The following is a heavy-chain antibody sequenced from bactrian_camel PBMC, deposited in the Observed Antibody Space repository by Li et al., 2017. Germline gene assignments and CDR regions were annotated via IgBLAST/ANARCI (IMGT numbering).Heavy chain of an antibody. CDR1: GLRFDDYA. J-gene: IGHJ4*01. D-gene: IGHD3*01. Sequence: VQLVESGGGLVQPGGSLRLTCEASGLRFDDYAMGWIRQAPGKGLEWDSGISWSGDTTNYAESVKGQCTISHDNAKNTLYLQMNSLKPEDTAIYYCAADPAEETSGEWCFIRQNYNFGQGTQVTVS. V-gene: IGHV3-1*01. CDR2: ISWSGDTT.